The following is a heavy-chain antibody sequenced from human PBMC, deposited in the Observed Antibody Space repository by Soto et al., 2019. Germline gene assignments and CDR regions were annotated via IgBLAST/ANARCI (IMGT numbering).Heavy chain of an antibody. CDR1: GDSVSSNTAV. V-gene: IGHV6-1*01. D-gene: IGHD2-8*02. J-gene: IGHJ5*01. CDR2: TYYRSKWYN. CDR3: AIEPGVLRGLINWFDS. Sequence: PSQTLSLTCGISGDSVSSNTAVWNWIRQSPSRGLEWLGRTYYRSKWYNDYAVSVQSRITINPDTSKNQFSLQLTSVTPEDTALYYCAIEPGVLRGLINWFDSRGQGTLVTVSP.